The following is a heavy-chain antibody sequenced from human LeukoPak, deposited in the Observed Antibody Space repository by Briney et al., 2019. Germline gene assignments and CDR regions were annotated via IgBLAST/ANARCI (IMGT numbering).Heavy chain of an antibody. J-gene: IGHJ6*03. CDR3: AKVGGSKYYYYYYMDV. D-gene: IGHD3-10*01. V-gene: IGHV3-9*01. Sequence: PGGSLRLSCAASGFTFDDYAMHWVRQAPGKGLEWVSGISWNSGSIGHADSVKGRFTISRDNAKNSLYPQMNSLRAEDTALYYCAKVGGSKYYYYYYMDVWGKGTTVTVSS. CDR1: GFTFDDYA. CDR2: ISWNSGSI.